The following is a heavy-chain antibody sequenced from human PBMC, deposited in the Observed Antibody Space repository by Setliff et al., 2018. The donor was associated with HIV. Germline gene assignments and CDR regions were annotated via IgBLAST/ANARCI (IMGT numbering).Heavy chain of an antibody. V-gene: IGHV4-4*09. CDR1: GVSITSHY. J-gene: IGHJ3*01. D-gene: IGHD1-26*01. CDR2: GHHSGHT. CDR3: ARWESAQKAFNP. Sequence: PSETLSLTCTVSGVSITSHYWNWIRQPPGKGLEWIGFGHHSGHTRQNPSLASRVTISVDMSKNQFSLKLNSLSAADTAVYYCARWESAQKAFNPWGHGTMVTVSS.